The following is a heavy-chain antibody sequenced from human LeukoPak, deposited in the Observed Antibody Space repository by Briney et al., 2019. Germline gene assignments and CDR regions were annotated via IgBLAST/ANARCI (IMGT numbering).Heavy chain of an antibody. J-gene: IGHJ4*02. CDR2: VRHSGST. Sequence: SETLSLTCAVYDESITAYYWTWIRQPPGKRLEWIGEVRHSGSTNYNPSLKSRVTMSVDMSENQFSLKLNSVTAAETAVYYCAGATATGTGRAFHYWAQGNLVPVSS. V-gene: IGHV4-34*01. CDR3: AGATATGTGRAFHY. D-gene: IGHD3-10*01. CDR1: DESITAYY.